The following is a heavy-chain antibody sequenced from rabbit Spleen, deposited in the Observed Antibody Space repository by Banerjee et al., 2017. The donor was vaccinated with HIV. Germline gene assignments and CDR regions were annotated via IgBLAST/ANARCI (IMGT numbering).Heavy chain of an antibody. D-gene: IGHD7-1*01. V-gene: IGHV1S45*01. CDR1: GFTLSSYW. CDR2: IDGGNSGVT. CDR3: ARGVDSAGDTSNL. J-gene: IGHJ4*01. Sequence: EESGGDLVQPEGSLTLTCTASGFTLSSYWICWVRQAPGKGLEWIGCIDGGNSGVTYYASWVNGRFTISKTSSTTVTLQMTSLTAADTATYFCARGVDSAGDTSNLWGPGTLVTVS.